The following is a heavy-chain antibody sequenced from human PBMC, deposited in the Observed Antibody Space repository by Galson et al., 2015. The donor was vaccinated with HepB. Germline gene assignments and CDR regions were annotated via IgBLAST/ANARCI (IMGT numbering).Heavy chain of an antibody. D-gene: IGHD3-3*01. J-gene: IGHJ5*02. Sequence: SETLSLTCTVSGGSISSSSYYWGWIRQPPGKGLEWIGSIYYSGSTYYNPSLKSRVTISVDTSKNQFSLKLSSVTAADTAVYYCARRYYDFWSGYWFDPWGQGILVTVSS. CDR1: GGSISSSSYY. CDR3: ARRYYDFWSGYWFDP. V-gene: IGHV4-39*01. CDR2: IYYSGST.